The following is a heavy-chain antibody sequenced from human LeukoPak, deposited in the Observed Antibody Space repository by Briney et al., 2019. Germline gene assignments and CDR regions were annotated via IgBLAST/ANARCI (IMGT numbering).Heavy chain of an antibody. D-gene: IGHD6-6*01. V-gene: IGHV1-18*01. J-gene: IGHJ4*02. Sequence: GASVKVSCKASGYTFTNYDISWVRQAPGQGLEWMGWISAYNGNRNYAQKLQDRVSMTTDTSTSTAFMELRSLRSDDTAVYYCARDRSSSDYWGQGTLVTVSS. CDR2: ISAYNGNR. CDR3: ARDRSSSDY. CDR1: GYTFTNYD.